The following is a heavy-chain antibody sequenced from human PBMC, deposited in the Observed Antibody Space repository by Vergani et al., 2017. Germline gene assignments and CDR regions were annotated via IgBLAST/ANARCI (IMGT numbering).Heavy chain of an antibody. CDR3: ARVLSGYDFWSGYFPSHFDY. Sequence: QVQLVESGGGLVKPGGSLRLSCAASGFTFSDYYMSWIRQAPGTGLEWVSYISSSSSSTNYADSVKGRFTISRDNAKNALYLQMNSLRAEDTAVYYCARVLSGYDFWSGYFPSHFDYWGQGTLVTVSS. V-gene: IGHV3-11*06. CDR1: GFTFSDYY. CDR2: ISSSSSST. D-gene: IGHD3-3*01. J-gene: IGHJ4*02.